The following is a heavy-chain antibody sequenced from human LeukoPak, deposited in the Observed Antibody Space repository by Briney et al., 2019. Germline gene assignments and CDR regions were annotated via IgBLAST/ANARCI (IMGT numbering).Heavy chain of an antibody. D-gene: IGHD2-2*02. V-gene: IGHV5-51*01. CDR2: IYPGDSDT. Sequence: GESLKISCKGSGYRLTSYWLDLVRQMPGKGLEWMGIIYPGDSDTRYNPFLQGPVPISPVKSISTDYLHWSSLQASDTAMYYCAIAGDSSTSCYRCFGYWGQGTLVTVSS. CDR3: AIAGDSSTSCYRCFGY. J-gene: IGHJ4*02. CDR1: GYRLTSYW.